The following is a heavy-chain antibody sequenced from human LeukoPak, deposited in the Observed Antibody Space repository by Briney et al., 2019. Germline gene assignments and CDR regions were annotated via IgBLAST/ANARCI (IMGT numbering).Heavy chain of an antibody. CDR2: IYYTRST. Sequence: SETLSLTCTISGDSISTYYWSWIRQPPGKGLEWIGYIYYTRSTYYNPSLKSRVTFSVDTSKNHFSLNLISVTAADTAVYYCARREDFWYFDLWGRGTLVTVSS. CDR3: ARREDFWYFDL. CDR1: GDSISTYY. J-gene: IGHJ2*01. V-gene: IGHV4-59*08.